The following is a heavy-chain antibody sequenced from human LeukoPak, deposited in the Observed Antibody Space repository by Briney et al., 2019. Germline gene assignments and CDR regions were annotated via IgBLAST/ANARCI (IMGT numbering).Heavy chain of an antibody. CDR2: ISHTGSLI. Sequence: QPGGSLRLSCAASGFTSNPSELNWVRQAPGKGLEWISYISHTGSLIYYADSVKGRFTISRDNSKNTVYLQMNSLRAEDTALYYCAKRVPYSSSSVYFDYWGQGTLVTVSS. CDR3: AKRVPYSSSSVYFDY. J-gene: IGHJ4*02. V-gene: IGHV3-48*03. D-gene: IGHD6-6*01. CDR1: GFTSNPSE.